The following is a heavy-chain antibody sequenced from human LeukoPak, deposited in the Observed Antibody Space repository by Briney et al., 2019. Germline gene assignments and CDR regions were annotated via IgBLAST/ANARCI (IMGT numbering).Heavy chain of an antibody. CDR3: AREACSSTSYYTAYFDS. D-gene: IGHD2-2*02. CDR1: GFTVSSSY. CDR2: IYIVGST. V-gene: IGHV3-53*01. Sequence: GGSRRLSCTASGFTVSSSYMSWVRQAPGKGLEWVSVIYIVGSTYYADSVKGRFTISRDNSKNTLYLQMNSLRAEDTAVYYCAREACSSTSYYTAYFDSWGQGTLVTVSS. J-gene: IGHJ4*02.